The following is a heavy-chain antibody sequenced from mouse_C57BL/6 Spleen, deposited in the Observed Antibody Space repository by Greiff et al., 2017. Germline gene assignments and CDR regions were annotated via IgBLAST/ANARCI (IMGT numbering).Heavy chain of an antibody. Sequence: EVQVVESGGDLVKPGGSLKLSCAASGFTFSSYGMSWVRQTPDKRLEWVATISSGGSYTYYPDSVKGRVTISRDNAKNTLYLQMSSLKSEDTAMYYCARQGDGGFAYWGQGTLVTVSA. V-gene: IGHV5-6*01. CDR1: GFTFSSYG. D-gene: IGHD3-3*01. CDR3: ARQGDGGFAY. CDR2: ISSGGSYT. J-gene: IGHJ3*01.